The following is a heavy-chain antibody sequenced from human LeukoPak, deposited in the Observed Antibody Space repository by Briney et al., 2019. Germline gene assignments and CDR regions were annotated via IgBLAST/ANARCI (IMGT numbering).Heavy chain of an antibody. CDR1: GGSISSYY. V-gene: IGHV4-59*01. J-gene: IGHJ6*02. Sequence: SETLSLTCTVSGGSISSYYWSWIRQPPGKGLEWIGYIYYSGSTNYNPSLKSRVTISVDTSKNQFSLKLSSVTAADTAVYYCARGVHGSLQPTPAPYYYYGMDVWGQGTTVTVSS. CDR2: IYYSGST. D-gene: IGHD5-24*01. CDR3: ARGVHGSLQPTPAPYYYYGMDV.